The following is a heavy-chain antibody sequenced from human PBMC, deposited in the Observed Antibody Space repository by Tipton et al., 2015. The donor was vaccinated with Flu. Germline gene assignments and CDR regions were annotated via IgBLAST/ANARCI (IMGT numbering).Heavy chain of an antibody. V-gene: IGHV3-7*01. D-gene: IGHD1-26*01. CDR1: GFTFSSYW. CDR3: ARLGQVGATLFDY. CDR2: IKQDGSEK. Sequence: SLRLSCAASGFTFSSYWMSWVRQAPGKGLEWVANIKQDGSEKYYVDSVKGRFTISRDNAKNSLYLQMNSLRAEDTAVYYCARLGQVGATLFDYWGQGTLVTVSS. J-gene: IGHJ4*02.